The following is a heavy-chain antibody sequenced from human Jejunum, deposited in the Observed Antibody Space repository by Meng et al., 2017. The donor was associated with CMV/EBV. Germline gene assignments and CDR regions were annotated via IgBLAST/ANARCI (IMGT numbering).Heavy chain of an antibody. CDR2: IDSDGGRT. CDR1: GVTFINPW. Sequence: SCAASGVTFINPWMHWVRQAPGKGLLWVSRIDSDGGRTIYADSVKGRFTISRDNAKNTLYLQMDTLRAEDTAVYFCARLFNNALDIWGQGTMVTVSS. V-gene: IGHV3-74*01. CDR3: ARLFNNALDI. D-gene: IGHD2/OR15-2a*01. J-gene: IGHJ3*02.